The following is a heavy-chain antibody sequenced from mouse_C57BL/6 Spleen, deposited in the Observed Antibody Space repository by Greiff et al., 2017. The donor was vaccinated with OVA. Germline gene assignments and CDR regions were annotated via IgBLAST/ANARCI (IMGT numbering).Heavy chain of an antibody. J-gene: IGHJ3*01. CDR2: IDPETGGT. CDR3: TRSYGSSPWFAY. V-gene: IGHV1-15*01. CDR1: GYTFTDYE. D-gene: IGHD1-1*01. Sequence: LVESGAELVRPGASVTLSCKASGYTFTDYEMHWVKQTPVHGLEWIGAIDPETGGTAYNQKFKGKAILTADKSSSTAYMELRSLTSEDSAVYYCTRSYGSSPWFAYWGQGTLVTVSA.